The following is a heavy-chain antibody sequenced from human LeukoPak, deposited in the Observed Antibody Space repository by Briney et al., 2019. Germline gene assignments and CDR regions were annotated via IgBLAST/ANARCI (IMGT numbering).Heavy chain of an antibody. CDR3: ASHPRSYDSSGYYWDY. Sequence: PSETLSLTCTVSGGSTGSGDYYWSWIRRPPGKGLEWIGYIHYSGSTYYNPSLKSRVTISVDTSKNQFSLKLSSVTAADTATYYCASHPRSYDSSGYYWDYWGQGTLVTVSS. D-gene: IGHD3-22*01. J-gene: IGHJ4*02. CDR1: GGSTGSGDYY. CDR2: IHYSGST. V-gene: IGHV4-30-4*08.